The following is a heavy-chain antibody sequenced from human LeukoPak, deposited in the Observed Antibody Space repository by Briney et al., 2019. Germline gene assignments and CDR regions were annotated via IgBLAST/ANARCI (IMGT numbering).Heavy chain of an antibody. V-gene: IGHV1-69*06. J-gene: IGHJ4*02. CDR1: GGTLNTNT. CDR3: ARESPQHPYYYDQRGFDY. Sequence: ASVKVSCEASGGTLNTNTITWVRQAPGQGLEWLGGVIPIFGTPNYAQKFQGRVTITADKSTSTAYMELSSLRSEDTAVYYCARESPQHPYYYDQRGFDYWGQGTLVTVSS. CDR2: VIPIFGTP. D-gene: IGHD3-22*01.